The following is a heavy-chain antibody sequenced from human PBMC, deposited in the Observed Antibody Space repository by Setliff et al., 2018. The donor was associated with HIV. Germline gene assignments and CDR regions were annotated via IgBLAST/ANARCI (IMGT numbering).Heavy chain of an antibody. J-gene: IGHJ5*02. V-gene: IGHV5-51*01. CDR3: ATVYSNNWSQSRWFDP. D-gene: IGHD6-13*01. CDR2: IYPGDSDT. CDR1: GYSFTRYW. Sequence: GESLKISCEASGYSFTRYWIGWVRQMPGKGLEWMGIIYPGDSDTTYSPSFQGQVTISADKSISTAYLQWSSLKASDTAMYYCATVYSNNWSQSRWFDPWGQGTLVTVSS.